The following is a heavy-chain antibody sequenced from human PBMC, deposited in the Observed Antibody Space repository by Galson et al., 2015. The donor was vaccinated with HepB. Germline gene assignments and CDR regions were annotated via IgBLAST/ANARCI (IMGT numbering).Heavy chain of an antibody. CDR2: IWYDGSKK. V-gene: IGHV3-33*01. D-gene: IGHD3-10*01. J-gene: IGHJ6*02. Sequence: SLRLSCASSGFTFSSYGIHWVRQAPGKGLEWVAVIWYDGSKKYYADSVKGRFTISRDNSKNTTDLQMNSLRSEDTAIYYCAREARVWFGESEGGLDVWGQGTTVTVSS. CDR1: GFTFSSYG. CDR3: AREARVWFGESEGGLDV.